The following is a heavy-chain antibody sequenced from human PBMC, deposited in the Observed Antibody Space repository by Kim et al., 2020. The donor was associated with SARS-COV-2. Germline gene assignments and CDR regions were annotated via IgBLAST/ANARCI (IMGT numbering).Heavy chain of an antibody. CDR1: GYTFTSYG. D-gene: IGHD3-22*01. Sequence: ASVKVSCKASGYTFTSYGISWVRQAPGQGLEWMGWISAYNGNTNYAQKLQGRVTMTTDTSTSTAYMELRSLRSDDTAVYYCARVYYYDSSGYSDGGDDWGQGTLVTVSS. CDR3: ARVYYYDSSGYSDGGDD. J-gene: IGHJ4*02. V-gene: IGHV1-18*04. CDR2: ISAYNGNT.